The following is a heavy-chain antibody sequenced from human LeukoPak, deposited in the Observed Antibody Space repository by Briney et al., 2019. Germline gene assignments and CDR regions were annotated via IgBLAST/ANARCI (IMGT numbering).Heavy chain of an antibody. V-gene: IGHV4-59*01. D-gene: IGHD3-9*01. CDR2: IYYSGST. CDR3: ARVQKYYDILTLDY. Sequence: SETLSLTCTVSGGSISSYYWSWIRQPPGKGLEWIGYIYYSGSTNYNPSLKSRVTISVDTSKNQFSLKLSSVTAADTAVYYCARVQKYYDILTLDYWGQGTLVTVSS. CDR1: GGSISSYY. J-gene: IGHJ4*02.